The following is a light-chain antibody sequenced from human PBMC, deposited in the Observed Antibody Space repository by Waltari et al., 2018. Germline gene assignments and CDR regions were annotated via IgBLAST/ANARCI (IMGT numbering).Light chain of an antibody. V-gene: IGKV1-9*01. CDR1: QDISSY. Sequence: DIQMTQSPPSLSASVGDRVTITCRASQDISSYLAWYQQKPGKAPKLLISKSSTLQSGVPSRFSGSGSGTDFTLTISSLQPEDFATYYCQQHNSYPPTFGQGTKVEIK. J-gene: IGKJ1*01. CDR3: QQHNSYPPT. CDR2: KSS.